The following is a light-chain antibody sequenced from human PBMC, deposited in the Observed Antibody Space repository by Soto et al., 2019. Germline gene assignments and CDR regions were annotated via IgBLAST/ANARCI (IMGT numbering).Light chain of an antibody. CDR2: EGS. Sequence: QSALTQPASVSGSPGQSITISCTGTSSDVGSYNLVSWYQQHPGKAPKLMIYEGSKRPSGVSNRFSGSKSGNTASLTISGLQAEDEADYYCCSYAGSSTHVVFGGGTQLNVL. CDR1: SSDVGSYNL. V-gene: IGLV2-23*01. J-gene: IGLJ2*01. CDR3: CSYAGSSTHVV.